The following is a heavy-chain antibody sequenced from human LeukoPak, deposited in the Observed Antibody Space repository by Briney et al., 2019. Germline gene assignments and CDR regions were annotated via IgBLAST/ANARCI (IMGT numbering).Heavy chain of an antibody. Sequence: PSETLSLTCTVSGGSFSSGGYYWSWIRQHPGKGLEWIGYIYYSGRTYYNPSLKSRVTISVDTSRNQFSLKLSSVTAADTAVYHCARVRDGDYGYIGFDPWGQGTLVTVSS. CDR1: GGSFSSGGYY. D-gene: IGHD4-17*01. J-gene: IGHJ5*02. CDR3: ARVRDGDYGYIGFDP. CDR2: IYYSGRT. V-gene: IGHV4-31*03.